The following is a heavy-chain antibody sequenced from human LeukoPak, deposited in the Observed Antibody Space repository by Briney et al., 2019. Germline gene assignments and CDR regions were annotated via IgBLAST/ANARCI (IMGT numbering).Heavy chain of an antibody. D-gene: IGHD2-8*01. CDR1: GGSFSGYY. CDR2: INHSGST. CDR3: ARGGGRVVLMVYATRPNWFDP. V-gene: IGHV4-34*01. J-gene: IGHJ5*02. Sequence: SETLSLTCAVYGGSFSGYYWSWIRQPPGTGLEWIGEINHSGSTNYNPSLKSRATISVDTSKNQFSLKLSSVTAADTAVYYCARGGGRVVLMVYATRPNWFDPWGQGTLVTVSS.